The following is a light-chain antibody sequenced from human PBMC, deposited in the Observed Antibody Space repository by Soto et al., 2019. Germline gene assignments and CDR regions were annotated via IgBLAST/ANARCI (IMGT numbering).Light chain of an antibody. CDR2: GAS. J-gene: IGKJ1*01. CDR3: QQYGSSPWT. CDR1: HRVSTNR. Sequence: IVLARSPGPLPVSPGETATLSRRAGHRVSTNRLAWYQYKRGQAPRLVIYGASSRATGIPDRFSGSGSGTDFTLTISRLEPEDVAVYYCQQYGSSPWTFGQGTRVDIK. V-gene: IGKV3-20*01.